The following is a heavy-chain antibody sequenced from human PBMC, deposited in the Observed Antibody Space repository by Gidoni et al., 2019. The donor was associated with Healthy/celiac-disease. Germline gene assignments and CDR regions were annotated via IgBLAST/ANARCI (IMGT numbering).Heavy chain of an antibody. D-gene: IGHD6-19*01. CDR1: GFTFSSYA. CDR2: ISYDGSNK. CDR3: ARDPHQAGTILYYYYYGMDV. Sequence: QVQLVESGGGVVQPGRSLRLSCAASGFTFSSYAMHWVRQAPGKGLEWVAVISYDGSNKYYADSVKGRFTISRDNSKNTLYLQMNSLRAEDTAVYYCARDPHQAGTILYYYYYGMDVWGQGTTVTVSS. J-gene: IGHJ6*02. V-gene: IGHV3-30*04.